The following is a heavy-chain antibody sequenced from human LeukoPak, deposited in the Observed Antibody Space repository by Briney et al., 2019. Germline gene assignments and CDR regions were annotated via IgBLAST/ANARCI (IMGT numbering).Heavy chain of an antibody. CDR3: AKSNYFDSGGYYFFDY. CDR2: IYYDGSNK. D-gene: IGHD3-22*01. J-gene: IGHJ4*02. V-gene: IGHV3-33*03. CDR1: GFTFSSYG. Sequence: PGGSLRLSCAASGFTFSSYGMHWVRQAPGKGLEWVAVIYYDGSNKYYADSVKGRFTISRDNSKNTLYLQMNSLRAEDTAVYYCAKSNYFDSGGYYFFDYWGQGTLVTVSS.